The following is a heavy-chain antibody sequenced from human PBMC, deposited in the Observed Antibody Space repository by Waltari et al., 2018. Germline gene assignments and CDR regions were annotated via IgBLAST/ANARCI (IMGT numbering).Heavy chain of an antibody. V-gene: IGHV4-39*07. D-gene: IGHD3-10*01. CDR1: GGSISSSSYY. Sequence: QLQLQESGPGLVKPSETLSLTCTVSGGSISSSSYYWGWIRQPPGKGLEWIGSIYYSGSTYYNPSLKSRVTISVDTSKNQFSLKLSSVTAADTAVYYCARRASGAGGDDAFDIWGQGTMVTVSS. J-gene: IGHJ3*02. CDR3: ARRASGAGGDDAFDI. CDR2: IYYSGST.